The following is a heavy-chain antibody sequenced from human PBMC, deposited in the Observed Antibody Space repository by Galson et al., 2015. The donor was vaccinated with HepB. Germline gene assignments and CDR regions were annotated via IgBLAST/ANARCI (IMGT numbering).Heavy chain of an antibody. CDR1: GFTFGSYW. J-gene: IGHJ4*02. D-gene: IGHD4-23*01. V-gene: IGHV3-74*01. Sequence: SLRLSCAASGFTFGSYWMHWVRQAPGKGLVWVSRMYSDGATTSAGSVKGRFTISRDDAKNTLYLQMNSLRAEDTGVYYCVRGNSGYGNFDYWGKGTLVTVSS. CDR3: VRGNSGYGNFDY. CDR2: MYSDGAT.